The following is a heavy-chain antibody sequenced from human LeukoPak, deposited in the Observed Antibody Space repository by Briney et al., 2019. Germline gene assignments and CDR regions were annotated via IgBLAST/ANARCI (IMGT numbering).Heavy chain of an antibody. Sequence: ASVKVSCTASGYTFSSYGFSWVRQAPGQGLEWMGWINAYNGNANYAQNLQGRVTMTTDTSTSTAYMELRSLRSDDTAVYYCARRQGTTLNFDYWGRGTLVTVSS. CDR3: ARRQGTTLNFDY. V-gene: IGHV1-18*01. D-gene: IGHD1-1*01. CDR2: INAYNGNA. J-gene: IGHJ4*02. CDR1: GYTFSSYG.